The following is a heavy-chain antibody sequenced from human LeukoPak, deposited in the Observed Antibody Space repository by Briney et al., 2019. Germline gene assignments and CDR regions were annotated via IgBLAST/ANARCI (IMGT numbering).Heavy chain of an antibody. V-gene: IGHV4-39*01. D-gene: IGHD3-3*01. Sequence: PSETLSLTCTVSGGSISSSSYYWGWIRQPPGKGLEWIGSIRYSGSTYYNPFLKSRVTISVDTSKNQFSLKLSSVTAADTAVYYCADYDFWSGFYYMDVWGKGTTVTVSS. CDR3: ADYDFWSGFYYMDV. J-gene: IGHJ6*03. CDR2: IRYSGST. CDR1: GGSISSSSYY.